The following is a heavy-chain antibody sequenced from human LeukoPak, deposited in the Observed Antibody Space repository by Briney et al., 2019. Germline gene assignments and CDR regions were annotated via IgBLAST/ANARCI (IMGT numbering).Heavy chain of an antibody. V-gene: IGHV3-64*01. J-gene: IGHJ3*02. Sequence: QPGGSLRLSCAASGFTFSSYAMHWVRQAPGKGLEYVSAISSNGGSTYYANSVKGRFTISRDNSKNTLYLQMGSLRAEDMAVYYCARARPREVAFDIWGQGTMVTVSS. CDR3: ARARPREVAFDI. CDR1: GFTFSSYA. CDR2: ISSNGGST.